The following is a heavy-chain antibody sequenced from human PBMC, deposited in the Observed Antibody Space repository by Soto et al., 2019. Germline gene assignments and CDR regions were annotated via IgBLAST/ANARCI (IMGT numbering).Heavy chain of an antibody. CDR3: ARGRLSNPLYFDY. CDR1: GGSFSGYY. V-gene: IGHV4-34*01. J-gene: IGHJ4*02. D-gene: IGHD4-4*01. Sequence: SETLSLTCAVYGGSFSGYYWSWIRQPPGKGLEWIGEINHSGSTNYNPSLKSRVTISVDTSKNQFSLKLSSVTAADTAVYYCARGRLSNPLYFDYWGQGTMVTVSS. CDR2: INHSGST.